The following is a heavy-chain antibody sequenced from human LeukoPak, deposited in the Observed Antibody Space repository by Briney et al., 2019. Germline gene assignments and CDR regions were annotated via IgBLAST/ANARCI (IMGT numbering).Heavy chain of an antibody. J-gene: IGHJ4*02. CDR3: ARVAVAGPVEFDY. CDR2: IYPGDSDT. Sequence: GESLKISCKGSGYSFTTYWIGWVRQMPGKGLEWMGIIYPGDSDTRYSPSFQGQVTISADKSVSTAYLQWSSLKASDTATYYCARVAVAGPVEFDYWGQGTLVTVSS. CDR1: GYSFTTYW. V-gene: IGHV5-51*01. D-gene: IGHD6-19*01.